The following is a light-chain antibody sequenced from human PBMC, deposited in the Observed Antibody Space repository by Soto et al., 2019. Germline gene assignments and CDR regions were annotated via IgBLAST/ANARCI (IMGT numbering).Light chain of an antibody. CDR1: SGHSSNA. V-gene: IGLV4-69*01. J-gene: IGLJ3*02. CDR2: LNSDGSH. Sequence: QLVLTQSPSASASLGASVKLTCTLSSGHSSNAIAWHQQQPEKGPRFLMKLNSDGSHNKGDGIPDRFSGSSSGAERYLTISGLQSEDEADYYCQTWGTGIWVFGGGTKLTVL. CDR3: QTWGTGIWV.